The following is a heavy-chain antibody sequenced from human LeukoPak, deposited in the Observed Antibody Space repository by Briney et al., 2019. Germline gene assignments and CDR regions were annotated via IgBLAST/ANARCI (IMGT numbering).Heavy chain of an antibody. Sequence: GGSLKLSCAASGFTFSDSSMHWVRQASGKGREWVGRVRDKTNSYATGYGESVKGRFTISRDDSKNTAYLEMSSLRVEDTAVYYCTRQRPQTGSPDYWGQGALVTVSS. CDR3: TRQRPQTGSPDY. D-gene: IGHD1-26*01. V-gene: IGHV3-73*01. CDR2: VRDKTNSYAT. CDR1: GFTFSDSS. J-gene: IGHJ4*02.